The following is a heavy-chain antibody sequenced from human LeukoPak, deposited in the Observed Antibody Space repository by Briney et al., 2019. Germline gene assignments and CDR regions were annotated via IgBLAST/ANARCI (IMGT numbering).Heavy chain of an antibody. J-gene: IGHJ6*03. CDR2: IIPIFGTA. CDR3: AREVEFWGDYYYMDV. CDR1: GGTFSSYA. D-gene: IGHD3-16*01. V-gene: IGHV1-69*13. Sequence: GASVKVSCKASGGTFSSYAISWVRQAPGQGLEWMGGIIPIFGTANYAQKFQGRVTITADESTSTAYMELSSLRSEDTAVYYCAREVEFWGDYYYMDVLGKGTTVTVSS.